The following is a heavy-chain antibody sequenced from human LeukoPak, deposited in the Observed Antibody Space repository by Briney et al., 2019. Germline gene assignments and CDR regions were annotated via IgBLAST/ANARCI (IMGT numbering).Heavy chain of an antibody. J-gene: IGHJ3*02. CDR3: ARFSIFGVVSPYAFDI. V-gene: IGHV3-21*01. Sequence: GGSLRLSCAASGFTFSSYSMNWVRQAPGKGLEWVSSISSSSSYIYYADSVEGRFTISRDNAKNSLYLQMNSLRAEDTAVYYCARFSIFGVVSPYAFDIWGQGTMVTVSS. CDR1: GFTFSSYS. D-gene: IGHD3-3*01. CDR2: ISSSSSYI.